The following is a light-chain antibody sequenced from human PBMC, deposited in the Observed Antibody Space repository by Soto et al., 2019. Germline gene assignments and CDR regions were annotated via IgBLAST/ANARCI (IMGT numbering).Light chain of an antibody. CDR2: GAS. J-gene: IGKJ4*01. CDR1: QSLSNNF. V-gene: IGKV3-20*01. Sequence: VLKQSPGTLSLSTGDRAALSCGASQSLSNNFLAWYQQKPGQAPRLLISGASSRATGIPDRFSGSGSGTDFTLTITRVEPEDFAVYYCQQYATSPLTFGGGTKVDI. CDR3: QQYATSPLT.